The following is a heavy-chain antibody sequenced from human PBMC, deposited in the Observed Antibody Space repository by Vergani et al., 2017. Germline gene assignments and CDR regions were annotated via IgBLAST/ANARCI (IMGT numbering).Heavy chain of an antibody. D-gene: IGHD3-22*01. CDR3: ARGGEWYYYDSSGLGY. V-gene: IGHV3-13*01. Sequence: EVLLVESGGGLVQPGGSLRLSCAASGFTFSTYDMHWVRQTTGKGLDWVSGIGTAGDTSYPGSVKGRFTISRDNAKNSLYLQMNKLRVGDTAVYFCARGGEWYYYDSSGLGYWGQGTLVTVSS. CDR2: IGTAGDT. J-gene: IGHJ4*02. CDR1: GFTFSTYD.